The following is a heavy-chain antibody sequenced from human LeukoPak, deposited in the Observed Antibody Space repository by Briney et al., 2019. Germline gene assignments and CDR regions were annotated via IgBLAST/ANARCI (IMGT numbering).Heavy chain of an antibody. CDR2: IIPIFGTA. D-gene: IGHD5-18*01. CDR3: ARGVGTAMVSCDY. V-gene: IGHV1-69*13. J-gene: IGHJ4*02. Sequence: ASVKVSCKASGGTFINYAITWVRQAPGQGREWMGGIIPIFGTANYAQKFQGRVTITADESASTAYMELSSLRPEDTAVYYCARGVGTAMVSCDYWGQGTLVTVSS. CDR1: GGTFINYA.